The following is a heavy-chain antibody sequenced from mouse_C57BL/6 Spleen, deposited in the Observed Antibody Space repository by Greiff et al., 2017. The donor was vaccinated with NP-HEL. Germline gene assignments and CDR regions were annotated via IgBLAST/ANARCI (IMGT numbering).Heavy chain of an antibody. V-gene: IGHV1-52*01. CDR1: GYTFTSYW. CDR2: IDPSDSET. CDR3: AREMDGYSYYFDY. Sequence: QVQLQQPGAELVRPGSSVKLSCKASGYTFTSYWMHWVKQRPIQGLEWIGNIDPSDSETHYNQKFKDKATLTVDKSSSTAYMQLSSLTSEDSAVYYCAREMDGYSYYFDYWGQGTTLTVSS. J-gene: IGHJ2*01. D-gene: IGHD2-3*01.